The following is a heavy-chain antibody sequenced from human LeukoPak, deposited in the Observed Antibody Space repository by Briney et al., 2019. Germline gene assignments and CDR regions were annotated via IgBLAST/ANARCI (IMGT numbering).Heavy chain of an antibody. CDR1: GFTFSSYS. CDR2: ISRSSHYI. D-gene: IGHD6-6*01. CDR3: ARVSGEYSSSFNWFDP. J-gene: IGHJ5*02. Sequence: GGSLRLSCAAAGFTFSSYSMNWVRQAPGKGLEWVSSISRSSHYIYYADSVKGRFTISRDNTKNSLYLQMNSLRAEDTAVYCCARVSGEYSSSFNWFDPWGQGTLVTVSS. V-gene: IGHV3-21*01.